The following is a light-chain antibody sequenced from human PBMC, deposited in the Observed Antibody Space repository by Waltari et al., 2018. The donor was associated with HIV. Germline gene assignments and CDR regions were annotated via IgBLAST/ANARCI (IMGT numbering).Light chain of an antibody. CDR1: SSNIGAGFD. CDR2: GSS. V-gene: IGLV1-40*01. Sequence: QSVLTQPPSVSGAPGQRITISCTGSSSNIGAGFDVHWYQQLPGTAPKVLIYGSSNRPSGVPDRCSGSKSGTSASLAITGLQADDEADYYCQSYDSSLRGHVFGTGTKVTVL. CDR3: QSYDSSLRGHV. J-gene: IGLJ1*01.